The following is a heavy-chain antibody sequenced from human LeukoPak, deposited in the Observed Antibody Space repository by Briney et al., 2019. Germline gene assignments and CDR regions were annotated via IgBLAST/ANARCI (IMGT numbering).Heavy chain of an antibody. V-gene: IGHV3-9*01. CDR1: GFTFDDYA. CDR2: ISWNSGSI. Sequence: GGSLRLSCAASGFTFDDYAMHWVRQAPGKGLEWVPGISWNSGSIGYADSVKGRFTISRDNAKNSLYLQMNSLRAEDTALYYCAKDSIAVAAFDIWGQGTMVTVSS. J-gene: IGHJ3*02. CDR3: AKDSIAVAAFDI. D-gene: IGHD6-19*01.